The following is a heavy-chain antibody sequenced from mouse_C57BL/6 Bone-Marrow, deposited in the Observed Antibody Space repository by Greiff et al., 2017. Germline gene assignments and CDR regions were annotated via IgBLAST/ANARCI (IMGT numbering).Heavy chain of an antibody. CDR3: ARDLVTTVVATDWYFDV. J-gene: IGHJ1*03. V-gene: IGHV1-81*01. CDR1: GYTFPSYG. Sequence: QVQLKQSGAELARPGASVKLSCKASGYTFPSYGISWVKQRTGQGLEWIGEIYPRSGNTYYNEKFKGKATLTADKSSSTAYMELRSLTSEDSAVYFCARDLVTTVVATDWYFDVWGTGTTVTVSS. CDR2: IYPRSGNT. D-gene: IGHD1-1*01.